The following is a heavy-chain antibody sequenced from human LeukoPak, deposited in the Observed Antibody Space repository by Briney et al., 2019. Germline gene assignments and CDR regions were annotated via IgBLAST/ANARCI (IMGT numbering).Heavy chain of an antibody. CDR3: ARTYYYGSGSYSRPYYYYYYGMDV. J-gene: IGHJ6*02. CDR2: INWNGGST. D-gene: IGHD3-10*01. CDR1: GFTFDDYG. Sequence: GGSLRLSCAASGFTFDDYGMSWVRQAPGKGLEWVSGINWNGGSTGYADSVKGRFTISRDNAKNSLYLQMNSLRAEDTALYHCARTYYYGSGSYSRPYYYYYYGMDVWGQGTTVTVSS. V-gene: IGHV3-20*01.